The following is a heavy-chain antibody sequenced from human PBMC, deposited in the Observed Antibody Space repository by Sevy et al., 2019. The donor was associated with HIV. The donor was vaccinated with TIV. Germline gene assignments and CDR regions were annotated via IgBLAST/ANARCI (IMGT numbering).Heavy chain of an antibody. CDR1: GFTFSYYP. V-gene: IGHV3-64*01. Sequence: GGSLRLSCAASGFTFSYYPMHWVRQAPGKGLEHVSAIYANGDIYYTNSVKGRFTSSRDNSKNTLYLQMGSLRADDTAMYYCDREGHWESPPWGGFDVWGQGTMVTVSS. J-gene: IGHJ3*01. D-gene: IGHD7-27*01. CDR3: DREGHWESPPWGGFDV. CDR2: IYANGDI.